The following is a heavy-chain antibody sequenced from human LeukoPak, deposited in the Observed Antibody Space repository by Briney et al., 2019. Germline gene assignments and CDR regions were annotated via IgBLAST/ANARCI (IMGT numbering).Heavy chain of an antibody. D-gene: IGHD2-15*01. CDR1: GYTLTELS. Sequence: ASVKVSCKVSGYTLTELSMHWVRQAPGKGLEWMGGFDPEDGETIYAQKFQGRVTMTRNTSISTAYMELSSLRSEDTAVYYCARKVVDWFDPWGQGTLVTVSS. J-gene: IGHJ5*02. CDR3: ARKVVDWFDP. V-gene: IGHV1-24*01. CDR2: FDPEDGET.